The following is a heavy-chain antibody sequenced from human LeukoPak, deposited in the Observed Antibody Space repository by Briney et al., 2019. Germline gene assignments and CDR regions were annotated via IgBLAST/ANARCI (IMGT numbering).Heavy chain of an antibody. CDR1: AGSISSYY. CDR2: IYTSGST. V-gene: IGHV4-4*07. J-gene: IGHJ4*02. Sequence: PSETLSLTCTVSAGSISSYYWSWIRQPAGKGLEWIGRIYTSGSTNYNPSLKSRVTMSVDTSKNQFSLKLSSVTAADTAVYYCARVTGRFGELLPDYWGQGTLVTVSS. CDR3: ARVTGRFGELLPDY. D-gene: IGHD3-10*01.